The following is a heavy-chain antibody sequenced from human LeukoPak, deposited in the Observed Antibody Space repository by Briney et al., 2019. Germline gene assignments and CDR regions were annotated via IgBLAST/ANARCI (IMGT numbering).Heavy chain of an antibody. J-gene: IGHJ4*02. CDR2: MNPNSGNT. D-gene: IGHD3-10*01. Sequence: ASVKVSCKASGYTFTSYDINWVRQATGQGLEWMGWMNPNSGNTGYAQKFQGRVTITRNTSISTAYMELSSLRSEDTAVYYCARHDYGSGSSDYWGQGTLVTVSS. V-gene: IGHV1-8*03. CDR1: GYTFTSYD. CDR3: ARHDYGSGSSDY.